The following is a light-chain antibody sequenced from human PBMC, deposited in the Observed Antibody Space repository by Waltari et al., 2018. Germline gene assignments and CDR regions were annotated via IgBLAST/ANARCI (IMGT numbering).Light chain of an antibody. CDR3: CSYAGSSIWV. J-gene: IGLJ3*02. Sequence: QSALTQPASVSGSPGQSITISCPGTSSAVGSYTLVSWYQQHPGKAPKLMIYEDSKRPSGVSNRFSGSKSGNTASLTISGLQAEDEANYYCCSYAGSSIWVFGGGTELTVL. CDR2: EDS. CDR1: SSAVGSYTL. V-gene: IGLV2-23*01.